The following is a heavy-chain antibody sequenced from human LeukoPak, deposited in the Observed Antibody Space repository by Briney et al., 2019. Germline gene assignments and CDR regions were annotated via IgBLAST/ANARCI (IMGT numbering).Heavy chain of an antibody. J-gene: IGHJ4*02. CDR2: IIPILGIA. CDR1: GGTFSSYA. Sequence: SVMVSCKASGGTFSSYAISWVRQAPGQGLEWMGRIIPILGIANYAQKFQGRVTITADKSTSTAYMELSSLRSEDTAVYYCARVPIVGATWHYWGQGTLVTVSS. D-gene: IGHD1-26*01. CDR3: ARVPIVGATWHY. V-gene: IGHV1-69*04.